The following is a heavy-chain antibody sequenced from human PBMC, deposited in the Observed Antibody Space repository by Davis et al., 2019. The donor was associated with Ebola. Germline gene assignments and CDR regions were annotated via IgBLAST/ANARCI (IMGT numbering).Heavy chain of an antibody. Sequence: PGGSLRLSCKGSGYSFSSYWIGWVRQMPGKGLEWMGFIYPGDSDARYSPSFQGQVTISVDKSISTTYLQWSSLKASDTAMYYCARGANNFDYWGQGTLVTVSS. V-gene: IGHV5-51*01. CDR2: IYPGDSDA. J-gene: IGHJ4*02. CDR3: ARGANNFDY. D-gene: IGHD1-26*01. CDR1: GYSFSSYW.